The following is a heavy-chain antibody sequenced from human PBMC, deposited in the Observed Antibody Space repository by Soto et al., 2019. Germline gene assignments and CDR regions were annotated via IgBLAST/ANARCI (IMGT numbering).Heavy chain of an antibody. Sequence: PGGSLRLSCAASGFTFSSYGMNWVRQAPGKGLEWISYITSSGSTIYYADSVKGRFTISRDNAKNSLYLQMNSLRAEDTAVYYCAKYPTQAGSGPFDYWGQGTLVTVSS. J-gene: IGHJ4*02. CDR2: ITSSGSTI. V-gene: IGHV3-48*03. CDR3: AKYPTQAGSGPFDY. CDR1: GFTFSSYG. D-gene: IGHD1-26*01.